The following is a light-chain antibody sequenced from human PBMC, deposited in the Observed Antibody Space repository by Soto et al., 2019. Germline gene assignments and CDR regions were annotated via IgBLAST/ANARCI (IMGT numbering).Light chain of an antibody. CDR3: SSYTTSNTLV. V-gene: IGLV2-14*01. CDR1: SSDVGAYTY. CDR2: EVS. Sequence: QSALTQPDSVSGSPGQSITISCTGTSSDVGAYTYVSWYQQHPGKAPKLMIFEVSDRPSGVSNRFSGSKSGNTASLTISGHQAEDEADYYFSSYTTSNTLVFGGGTKLTVL. J-gene: IGLJ2*01.